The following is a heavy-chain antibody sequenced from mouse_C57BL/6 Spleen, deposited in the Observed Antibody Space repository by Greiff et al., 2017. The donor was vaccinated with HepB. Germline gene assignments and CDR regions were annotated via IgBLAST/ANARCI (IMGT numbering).Heavy chain of an antibody. Sequence: VQLQQSGAELVKPGASVKLSCKASGYTFTSYWMQWVKQRPGQGLEWIGEIDPSDSYTNYNQKFKGKATLTVATSSSTAYMQLSSLTSEDSAVYFCARSYGYDDGGRFAYWG. J-gene: IGHJ3*01. CDR2: IDPSDSYT. CDR3: ARSYGYDDGGRFAY. CDR1: GYTFTSYW. V-gene: IGHV1-50*01. D-gene: IGHD2-2*01.